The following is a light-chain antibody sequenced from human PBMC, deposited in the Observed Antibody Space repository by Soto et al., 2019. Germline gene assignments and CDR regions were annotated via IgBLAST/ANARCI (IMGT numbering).Light chain of an antibody. V-gene: IGLV1-51*01. CDR2: DNS. CDR1: ISNIGQNY. Sequence: QSLLTQPPSVSAAPGRKFNISCSGSISNIGQNYVSWYQQLPGTAPKRLIYDNSKRPSGIPDRFSGSKSGTSATLGITGLQTGDEADYYCGTWDSSLSAVIFGGGTKVTVL. CDR3: GTWDSSLSAVI. J-gene: IGLJ2*01.